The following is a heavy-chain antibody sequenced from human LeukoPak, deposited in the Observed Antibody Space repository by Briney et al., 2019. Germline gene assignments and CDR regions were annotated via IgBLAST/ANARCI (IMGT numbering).Heavy chain of an antibody. CDR2: INPNSGGT. Sequence: ASVKVSCKASGYTFTGYYMHWVRQAPGQGLEWMGWINPNSGGTNYAQKFQGRVTMTRDTSISTAYMELSRLRSDDTAVYYCARESRGDCGGDCYQHTDAFDIWGQGTMVTVSS. CDR1: GYTFTGYY. J-gene: IGHJ3*02. CDR3: ARESRGDCGGDCYQHTDAFDI. D-gene: IGHD2-21*02. V-gene: IGHV1-2*02.